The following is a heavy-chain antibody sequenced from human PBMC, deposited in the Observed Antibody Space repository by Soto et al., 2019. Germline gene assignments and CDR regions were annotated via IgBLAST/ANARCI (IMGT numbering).Heavy chain of an antibody. J-gene: IGHJ5*02. Sequence: QLQLVQSAAEVKKPGASVRVSCKAYGYPFIKYGISWIRQAPEQGLEWMGWIKVDSGYTNYAQKFQGRVTMTAVKSSDTAFMELRSLRLGDTAVYFCATSYDTGFDPWGQGTLVSVSS. CDR3: ATSYDTGFDP. CDR2: IKVDSGYT. V-gene: IGHV1-18*04. CDR1: GYPFIKYG. D-gene: IGHD3-9*01.